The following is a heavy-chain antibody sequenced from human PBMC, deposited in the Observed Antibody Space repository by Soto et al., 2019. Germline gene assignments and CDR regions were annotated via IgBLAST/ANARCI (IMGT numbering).Heavy chain of an antibody. D-gene: IGHD6-25*01. V-gene: IGHV3-21*06. CDR3: AREATAEYFFDF. Sequence: SVKGRFTISRDNAKNSPYLQMSSLRAEDTAVYYCAREATAEYFFDFWGQGTQVTVSS. J-gene: IGHJ4*02.